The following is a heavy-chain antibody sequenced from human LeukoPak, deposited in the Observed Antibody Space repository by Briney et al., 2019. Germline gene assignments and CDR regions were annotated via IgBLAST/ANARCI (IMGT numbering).Heavy chain of an antibody. D-gene: IGHD3-10*01. V-gene: IGHV2-5*01. CDR2: IYWNNNE. J-gene: IGHJ4*02. CDR1: GFSLSASAVG. CDR3: ARIWFGELFPFDY. Sequence: SGPALVKPTQTLTLTCTFSGFSLSASAVGVGWIRQPPGKALEWLALIYWNNNERYSPSLKSRLTITKDTSKNQVVLTMTNVDPLDTGTYYCARIWFGELFPFDYWGQGTLVTVSS.